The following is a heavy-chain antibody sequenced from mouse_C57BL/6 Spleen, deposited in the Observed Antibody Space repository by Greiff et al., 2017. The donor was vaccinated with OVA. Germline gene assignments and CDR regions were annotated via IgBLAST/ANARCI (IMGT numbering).Heavy chain of an antibody. J-gene: IGHJ2*01. V-gene: IGHV1-64*01. CDR1: GYTFTSYW. D-gene: IGHD4-1*01. CDR2: IHPNSGST. CDR3: ARYVTGTGDY. Sequence: QVQLQQPGAELVKPGASVKLSCKASGYTFTSYWMHWVKQRPGQGLEWIGMIHPNSGSTNYNEKFKSKATLTVDKSSSTAYMQRSSLTSEDSAVYYCARYVTGTGDYWGQGTTLTVSS.